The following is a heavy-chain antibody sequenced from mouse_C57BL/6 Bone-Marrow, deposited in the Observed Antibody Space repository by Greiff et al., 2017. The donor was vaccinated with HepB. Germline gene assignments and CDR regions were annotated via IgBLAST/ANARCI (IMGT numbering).Heavy chain of an antibody. CDR1: GYTFTSYG. CDR2: IYPRSGNT. D-gene: IGHD2-3*01. CDR3: ARGAIYDGYSWFAY. Sequence: QVQLKQSGAELARPGASVKLSCKASGYTFTSYGISWVKQRTGQGLEWIGEIYPRSGNTYYNEKFKGKATLTADKSSSTAYMELRSLTSEDSAVYFCARGAIYDGYSWFAYWGQGTLVTVSA. V-gene: IGHV1-81*01. J-gene: IGHJ3*01.